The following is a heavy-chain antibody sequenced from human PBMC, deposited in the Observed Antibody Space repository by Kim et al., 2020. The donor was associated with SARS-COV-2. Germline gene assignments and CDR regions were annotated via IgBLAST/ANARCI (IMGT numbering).Heavy chain of an antibody. J-gene: IGHJ4*02. CDR2: ISYDGSNK. CDR3: AGTDGSWYTIDY. Sequence: GGSLRLSCAASGFTFSSYGMHWVRQAPGKGLEWVAVISYDGSNKYYADSVKGRFTISRDNSKNTLYLQMNSLRAEDTAVYYCAGTDGSWYTIDYWGQGTL. V-gene: IGHV3-33*05. CDR1: GFTFSSYG. D-gene: IGHD6-13*01.